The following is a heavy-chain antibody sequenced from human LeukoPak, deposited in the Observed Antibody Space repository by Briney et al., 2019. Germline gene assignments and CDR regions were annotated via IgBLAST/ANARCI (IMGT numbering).Heavy chain of an antibody. J-gene: IGHJ3*02. Sequence: PGGSLRLSCAAPGFIFSFYAMSWVRQGPGKGLEWVSYISTSGTYIYYADSVKGRFTITRDNAKNSLYLQMNSLRGEDTAVYYCASPAQNYYDSSGYYHDAFDIWGQGTMVTVSS. CDR1: GFIFSFYA. V-gene: IGHV3-21*01. CDR2: ISTSGTYI. D-gene: IGHD3-22*01. CDR3: ASPAQNYYDSSGYYHDAFDI.